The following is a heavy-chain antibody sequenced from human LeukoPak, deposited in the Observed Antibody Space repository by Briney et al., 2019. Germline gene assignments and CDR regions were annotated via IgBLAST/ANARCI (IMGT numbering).Heavy chain of an antibody. CDR2: ISFSGST. CDR3: ARLGPVVVAIADAFDV. Sequence: PSETLSLTCTISGGSISNYYWTWIRQPPGKGLEWIGYISFSGSTYFNPSLKSRVTMSVDTSKNQFSLRLSSVTATDTAVYYCARLGPVVVAIADAFDVWGQGTMVTVSS. V-gene: IGHV4-59*08. J-gene: IGHJ3*01. D-gene: IGHD2-15*01. CDR1: GGSISNYY.